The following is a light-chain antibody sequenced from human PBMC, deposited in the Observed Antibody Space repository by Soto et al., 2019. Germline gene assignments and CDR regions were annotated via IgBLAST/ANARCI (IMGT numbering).Light chain of an antibody. Sequence: QSVLTQPPSASGTPVQRVTISCSGSSSNIGSHSVNWYQQLPGTTPKLLIYINNQRPSGVPDRFSGCKSGTSAALAISGLYAVDEAEDYCSAWDGSLFGVVFGGGTKLTVL. J-gene: IGLJ2*01. V-gene: IGLV1-44*01. CDR2: INN. CDR3: SAWDGSLFGVV. CDR1: SSNIGSHS.